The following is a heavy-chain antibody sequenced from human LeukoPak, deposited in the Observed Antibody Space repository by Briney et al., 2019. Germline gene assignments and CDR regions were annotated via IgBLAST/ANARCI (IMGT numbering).Heavy chain of an antibody. CDR3: ARYQQQLVLFDY. D-gene: IGHD6-13*01. CDR2: ISYDGSNK. J-gene: IGHJ4*02. Sequence: GRSLRLSCAASGFTFSSYAMHWVRQAPGKGLEWVAVISYDGSNKYYADSVKGRFTISRDNSKNTLYLQMNSLRAEDTAVYYCARYQQQLVLFDYWGQGTLVTVSS. V-gene: IGHV3-30-3*01. CDR1: GFTFSSYA.